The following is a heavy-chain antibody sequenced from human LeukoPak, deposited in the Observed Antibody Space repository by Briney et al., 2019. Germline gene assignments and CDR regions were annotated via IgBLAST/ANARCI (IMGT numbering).Heavy chain of an antibody. D-gene: IGHD3-10*01. CDR1: GSTFSSYG. Sequence: SGGSLRLSCAASGSTFSSYGMHWVRQAPGKGLEWVAVISYDGSKKYYADSVKGRFTISRDNSKSTLYLQMNSLRVEDTAVHYCAKGGLWFGNLLVPLWGQGTLVTVSS. CDR2: ISYDGSKK. CDR3: AKGGLWFGNLLVPL. V-gene: IGHV3-30*18. J-gene: IGHJ4*02.